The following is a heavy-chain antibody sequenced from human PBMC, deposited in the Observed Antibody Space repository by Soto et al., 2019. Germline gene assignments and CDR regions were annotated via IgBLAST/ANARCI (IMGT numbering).Heavy chain of an antibody. D-gene: IGHD6-6*01. CDR2: IIPIFGTA. CDR1: GGTFSSYA. V-gene: IGHV1-69*13. CDR3: ARAGTPNTEYSSSSQDPLGWFDP. J-gene: IGHJ5*02. Sequence: SVKVSCKASGGTFSSYAISWVRQAPGQGLEWMGGIIPIFGTANYAQKFQGRVTITADESTSTAYMELSSLRSEDTAVYYCARAGTPNTEYSSSSQDPLGWFDPWGQGTLLTVSS.